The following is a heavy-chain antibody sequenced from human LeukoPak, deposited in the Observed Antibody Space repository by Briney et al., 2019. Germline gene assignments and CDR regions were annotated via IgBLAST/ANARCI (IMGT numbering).Heavy chain of an antibody. J-gene: IGHJ4*02. CDR2: IYSGGST. D-gene: IGHD6-13*01. CDR1: DFTVSSNY. V-gene: IGHV3-53*01. CDR3: AKAPRIAAADVVDY. Sequence: GGSLRLSCAASDFTVSSNYMSWVRQAPGKGLEWVSVIYSGGSTYYADSVKGRFTISRDNSKNTLYLQMNSLRAEDTAVYYCAKAPRIAAADVVDYWGQGTLVTVSS.